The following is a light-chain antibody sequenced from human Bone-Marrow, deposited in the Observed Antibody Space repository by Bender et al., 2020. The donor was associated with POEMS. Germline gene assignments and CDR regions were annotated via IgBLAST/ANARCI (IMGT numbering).Light chain of an antibody. J-gene: IGLJ1*01. CDR3: SSYALGNKYV. Sequence: ALTHPASVSGSPGQSITISCTGSGSDVGGYNYVSWYQQYPGKVPKSIIYEVSKRPSGVPDRFSGSKSGNAASLTVSGLQAEDEADYYCSSYALGNKYVFGTGTKVTVL. CDR2: EVS. CDR1: GSDVGGYNY. V-gene: IGLV2-8*01.